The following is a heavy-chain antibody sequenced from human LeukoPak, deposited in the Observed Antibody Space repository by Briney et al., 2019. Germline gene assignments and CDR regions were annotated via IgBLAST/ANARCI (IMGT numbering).Heavy chain of an antibody. V-gene: IGHV3-30*18. D-gene: IGHD2-2*01. CDR2: ISYDGRNK. CDR3: AKGPLRGTAAAIDY. CDR1: GFTFSSYG. Sequence: GGSLRLSCAASGFTFSSYGMHWVRQAPGKGLEWVAVISYDGRNKHYPDSVKGRFTISRDISTDTLWLQMDSLRTEGTAVYYCAKGPLRGTAAAIDYWGQGTLVTVSS. J-gene: IGHJ4*02.